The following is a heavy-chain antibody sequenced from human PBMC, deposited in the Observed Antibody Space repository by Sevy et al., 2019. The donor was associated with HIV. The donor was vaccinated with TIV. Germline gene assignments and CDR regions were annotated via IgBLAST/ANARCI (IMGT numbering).Heavy chain of an antibody. V-gene: IGHV3-7*01. J-gene: IGHJ6*02. D-gene: IGHD3-3*01. CDR1: GFTFSSYW. CDR2: IKHDGSEK. Sequence: GGSLRLSCAASGFTFSSYWMSWVRQAPGKGLEWVANIKHDGSEKYYVDSVKGRFTISRDNAKNSLYLQMNSLRAEETAVYYCARHVGRGYDFWSGYPYYYYYGMDVWGQRTTVTVSS. CDR3: ARHVGRGYDFWSGYPYYYYYGMDV.